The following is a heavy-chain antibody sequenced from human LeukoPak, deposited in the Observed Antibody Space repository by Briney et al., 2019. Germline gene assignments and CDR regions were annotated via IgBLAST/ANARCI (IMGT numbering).Heavy chain of an antibody. D-gene: IGHD5-18*01. CDR2: LYDYGRT. CDR3: ATIKRGNIFGYFDF. Sequence: TSETLSLTCTVSGGSIGSHYWSWIRQPPGKGLEWIGYLYDYGRTKHNPSLNSRLTLSADTSKNQFSLRLSSVTAADTAVYFCATIKRGNIFGYFDFWGQGILVAVSS. J-gene: IGHJ4*02. CDR1: GGSIGSHY. V-gene: IGHV4-59*11.